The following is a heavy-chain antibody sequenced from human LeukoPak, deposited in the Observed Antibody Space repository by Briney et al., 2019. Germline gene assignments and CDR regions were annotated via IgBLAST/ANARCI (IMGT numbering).Heavy chain of an antibody. CDR3: ARLAVRGYYDSSGYPSDAFDI. V-gene: IGHV5-51*01. CDR1: GYSFTSYW. CDR2: IYPGDSDT. J-gene: IGHJ3*02. Sequence: GESLKISCKGSGYSFTSYWIGWVRQMPGKGLEWMGIIYPGDSDTRYSPSFQGQVTISADKSISTAYLQWSSLKASDTAMYYCARLAVRGYYDSSGYPSDAFDIWGQGTMVTVSS. D-gene: IGHD3-22*01.